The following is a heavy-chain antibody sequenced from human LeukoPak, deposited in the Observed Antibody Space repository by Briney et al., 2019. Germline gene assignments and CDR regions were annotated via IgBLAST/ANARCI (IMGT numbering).Heavy chain of an antibody. Sequence: SETLSLTCAVSGNSINNTYYWGWNRHPPGKELMWIGSIYNSGSTNYNPSLKSRVTISVDTSKNQFSLKLSSVTAADTAVYYCARNSSGNYFDYWGQGTLVTVSS. J-gene: IGHJ4*02. CDR3: ARNSSGNYFDY. CDR2: IYNSGST. V-gene: IGHV4-38-2*01. CDR1: GNSINNTYY. D-gene: IGHD1-26*01.